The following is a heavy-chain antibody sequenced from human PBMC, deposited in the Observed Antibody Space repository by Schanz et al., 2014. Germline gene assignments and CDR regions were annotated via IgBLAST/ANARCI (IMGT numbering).Heavy chain of an antibody. V-gene: IGHV1-46*01. CDR3: ASALTTWGGMDV. CDR2: IHSTGGTT. CDR1: GYTFTSYY. D-gene: IGHD4-4*01. J-gene: IGHJ6*02. Sequence: QVQLVQSGAEVKKPGASVKVSCKASGYTFTSYYMHWVRQAPGQGLEWMGIIHSTGGTTSHAQKFQGRVTMTRDTSTSTVYMELSSLRSEDTAVYYCASALTTWGGMDVWGQGTTVTVSS.